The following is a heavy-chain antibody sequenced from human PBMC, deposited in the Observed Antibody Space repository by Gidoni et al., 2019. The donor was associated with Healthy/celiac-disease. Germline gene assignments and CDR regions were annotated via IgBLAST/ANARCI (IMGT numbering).Heavy chain of an antibody. V-gene: IGHV3-30-3*01. CDR3: ARDHKDGSSWYYFDY. D-gene: IGHD6-13*01. J-gene: IGHJ4*02. CDR1: GFTFSSYA. Sequence: QVQLVESGGGVVQPGRSLRLSCAASGFTFSSYAMHWVRQAPGKGLEWVAVISYDGSNKYYADSVKGRFTISRDNSKNTLYLQMNSLRAEDTAVYYCARDHKDGSSWYYFDYWGQGTLVTVSS. CDR2: ISYDGSNK.